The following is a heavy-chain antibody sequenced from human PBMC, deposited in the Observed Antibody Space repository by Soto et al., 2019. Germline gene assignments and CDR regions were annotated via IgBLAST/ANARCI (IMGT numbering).Heavy chain of an antibody. CDR3: ARIWFGEEY. CDR1: GGSIRNINW. D-gene: IGHD3-10*01. CDR2: ISHSGST. Sequence: SATLSLTCVVSGGSIRNINWWSWVRQPPGKGLEWIGEISHSGSTNYKPSLKRRVTISIDKSKNQFSLNLRSATAADTAVYYCARIWFGEEYWGQGTLVTVS. J-gene: IGHJ4*02. V-gene: IGHV4-4*02.